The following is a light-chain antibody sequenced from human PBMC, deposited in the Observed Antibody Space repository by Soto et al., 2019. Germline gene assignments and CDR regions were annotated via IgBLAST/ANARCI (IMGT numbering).Light chain of an antibody. J-gene: IGKJ2*01. CDR2: GAS. V-gene: IGKV3-20*01. Sequence: EIVLTQSPGTLSLSPGERATLSCRASQSVSSSYLAWYQQKPGQAPRLLIYGASSRATGIPDRFSGSGSGTDFTLTISRLEPEDFAVYFCQQYGNSPPNTFGPGTK. CDR1: QSVSSSY. CDR3: QQYGNSPPNT.